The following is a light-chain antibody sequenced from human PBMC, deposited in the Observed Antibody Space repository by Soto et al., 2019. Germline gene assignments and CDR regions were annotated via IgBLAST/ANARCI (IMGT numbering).Light chain of an antibody. CDR2: SAS. CDR3: QQYNKWPYT. Sequence: EIVMTQSPATLSVSPGERAALSYRASQSVSSNFAWYQQKPGQAPRLLIYSASTRATGIPARFSGSGSGTEITLTISSLQSEDFAVYYCQQYNKWPYTFGQGTKVEIK. J-gene: IGKJ2*01. CDR1: QSVSSN. V-gene: IGKV3-15*01.